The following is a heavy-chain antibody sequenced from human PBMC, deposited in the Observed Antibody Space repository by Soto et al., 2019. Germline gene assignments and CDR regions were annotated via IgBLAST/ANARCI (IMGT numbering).Heavy chain of an antibody. D-gene: IGHD1-1*01. J-gene: IGHJ6*02. Sequence: QVQLVQSGAEVLKPGSSVKVSCKASGDTFDTFAISWVRQAPGQGLEWMGGIIPIFRTPDYAQKFQGRVTITADVSTSTAYLELSCLRSEDTAVYYCARNKDREQLGGNYYYALDLWGQGTTVTVSS. CDR2: IIPIFRTP. CDR1: GDTFDTFA. V-gene: IGHV1-69*12. CDR3: ARNKDREQLGGNYYYALDL.